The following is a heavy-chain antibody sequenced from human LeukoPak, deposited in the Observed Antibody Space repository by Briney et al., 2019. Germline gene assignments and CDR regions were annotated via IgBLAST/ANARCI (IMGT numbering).Heavy chain of an antibody. V-gene: IGHV3-23*01. CDR1: GFTFSSYA. CDR3: AKVPDYDILTGWRYFDY. Sequence: GGSLRLSCAASGFTFSSYAMSWVRQAPGKGLEWVSAISGSGGSTYYADSVKGRFTISRDNSKNTLYLQMNSLRAEDTAVYYCAKVPDYDILTGWRYFDYRGQGTLVTVS. D-gene: IGHD3-9*01. J-gene: IGHJ4*02. CDR2: ISGSGGST.